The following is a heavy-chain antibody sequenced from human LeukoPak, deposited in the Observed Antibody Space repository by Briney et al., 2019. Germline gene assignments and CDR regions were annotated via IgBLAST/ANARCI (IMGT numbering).Heavy chain of an antibody. CDR1: GFTISDYY. V-gene: IGHV3-11*04. D-gene: IGHD2-2*01. J-gene: IGHJ4*02. Sequence: IPGVSLRLSCAASGFTISDYYMSWIRQAPGKGLEWVSYINYSGSTIHYAYSVKGRFTTSSANTKNSLDLQMNILRADDTVVYCCASYQLPDDYWGQGTLVTVSS. CDR2: INYSGSTI. CDR3: ASYQLPDDY.